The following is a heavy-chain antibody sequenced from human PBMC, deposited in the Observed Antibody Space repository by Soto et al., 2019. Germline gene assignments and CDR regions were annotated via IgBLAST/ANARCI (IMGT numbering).Heavy chain of an antibody. D-gene: IGHD3-3*01. CDR3: ARDQYYFRSGSYYYAMEV. CDR2: IYYTGST. J-gene: IGHJ6*02. Sequence: QVQLQESGPGLVKPSETLSLTCTVSGGSVRSESHYWIWIRQTPGKGLEWIGYIYYTGSTNYNPCLKGRVTMAVGPSRDQVYLRLRSVTRADTAVYYCARDQYYFRSGSYYYAMEVWGQGTKVTVSS. V-gene: IGHV4-61*01. CDR1: GGSVRSESHY.